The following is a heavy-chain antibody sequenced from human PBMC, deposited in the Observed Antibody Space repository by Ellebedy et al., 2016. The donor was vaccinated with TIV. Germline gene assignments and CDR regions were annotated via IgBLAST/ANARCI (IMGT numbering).Heavy chain of an antibody. CDR1: GYTFTGYY. V-gene: IGHV1-18*04. D-gene: IGHD1-26*01. CDR2: ISAYNGNT. J-gene: IGHJ4*02. CDR3: ATRIVGATTGFYY. Sequence: AASVKVSCKASGYTFTGYYMHWVRQAPGQGLEWMGWISAYNGNTNYAQKLQGRVTMTTDTSTSTAYMELSSLRSEDTAVYYCATRIVGATTGFYYWGQGTLVTVSS.